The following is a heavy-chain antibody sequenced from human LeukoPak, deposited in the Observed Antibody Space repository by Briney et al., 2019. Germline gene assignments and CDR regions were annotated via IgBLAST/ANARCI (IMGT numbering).Heavy chain of an antibody. CDR1: GYSISSGYY. Sequence: KPSETLSLTCAVSGYSISSGYYWGWSRQPPVKGVEGTGSLYHSGSSYYNPSLKSRVTISVDTSKNQSSLKRSSGTAANTAVYYCARRLWITRDPFDSWGEGTLVTVSS. CDR3: ARRLWITRDPFDS. V-gene: IGHV4-38-2*01. D-gene: IGHD5-12*01. J-gene: IGHJ4*02. CDR2: LYHSGSS.